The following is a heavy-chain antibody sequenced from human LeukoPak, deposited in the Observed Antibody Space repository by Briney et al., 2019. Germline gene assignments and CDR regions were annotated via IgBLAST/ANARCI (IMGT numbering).Heavy chain of an antibody. D-gene: IGHD5-18*01. Sequence: PGGSLRLSCAASGFTFSSYWMHWVRQAPGKGLVWVSRINTDGSSTSYEDSVKGRFTISRDNAKNRLYVQMNSLRADDTAVYYCATGSGLWSPDYWGQGTLVTVSS. V-gene: IGHV3-74*01. CDR2: INTDGSST. CDR3: ATGSGLWSPDY. J-gene: IGHJ4*02. CDR1: GFTFSSYW.